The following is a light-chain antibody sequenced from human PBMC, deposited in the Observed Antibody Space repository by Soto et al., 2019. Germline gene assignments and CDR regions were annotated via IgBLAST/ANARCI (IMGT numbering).Light chain of an antibody. CDR3: QQYISTPWT. CDR1: QSVSSNS. Sequence: EIVLTQSPGTLSLSLGERASLSCRASQSVSSNSLAWYQQKPGQAPRLLIFGASSRATGIPDRFSGSGSGSGTDFTLIISRLEPEDFAVYYCQQYISTPWTFGQGTKVEI. J-gene: IGKJ1*01. CDR2: GAS. V-gene: IGKV3-20*01.